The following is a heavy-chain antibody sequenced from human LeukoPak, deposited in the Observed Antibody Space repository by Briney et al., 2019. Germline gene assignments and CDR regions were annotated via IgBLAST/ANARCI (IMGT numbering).Heavy chain of an antibody. V-gene: IGHV3-23*01. J-gene: IGHJ4*02. D-gene: IGHD3-10*01. CDR2: ISGSGGST. Sequence: HTGGSLRLSCAASGFTFSSYAMSWVRQAPGKGLEWVSAISGSGGSTYYADSVKGRFTISRDNSKNTLYLQMNSLRAEDTAVYYCAKDVGFGELSPPCLDYWGQGTLVTVSS. CDR3: AKDVGFGELSPPCLDY. CDR1: GFTFSSYA.